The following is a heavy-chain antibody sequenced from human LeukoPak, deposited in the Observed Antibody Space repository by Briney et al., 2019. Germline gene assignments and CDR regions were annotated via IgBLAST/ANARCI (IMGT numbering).Heavy chain of an antibody. V-gene: IGHV4-61*03. CDR2: ISNSGSP. CDR3: ARGGAGPLRD. D-gene: IGHD3-16*01. CDR1: GGSVSSGGFY. J-gene: IGHJ4*02. Sequence: PSQTLSLTCTVSGGSVSSGGFYWHWVRQVPGKGLEWIGYISNSGSPSYNPSFKSRVTFSADTSKNHLSLKLNSVTPADTAVYFCARGGAGPLRDWGQGTLVTVSS.